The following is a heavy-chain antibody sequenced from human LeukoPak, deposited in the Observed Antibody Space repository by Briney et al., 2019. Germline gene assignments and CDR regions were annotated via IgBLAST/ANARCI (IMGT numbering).Heavy chain of an antibody. CDR2: VYPGDSSF. Sequence: GESLKISCRASGYTFTDYWIGWVRQVPGNGLEWMGIVYPGDSSFRYSPSFQGQVTISADNSITTAYLQWSSLRASDTAIYYCARPHTLARTTKYYFDYWGQGTLVTVSS. CDR1: GYTFTDYW. V-gene: IGHV5-51*01. D-gene: IGHD4-11*01. CDR3: ARPHTLARTTKYYFDY. J-gene: IGHJ4*02.